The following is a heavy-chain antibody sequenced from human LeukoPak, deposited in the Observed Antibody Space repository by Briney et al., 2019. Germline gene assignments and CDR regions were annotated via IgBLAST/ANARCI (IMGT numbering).Heavy chain of an antibody. Sequence: GASVKVSCKAFGFTFTSSAMQWVRQARGQRLEWIGWIVVGSGNTNYAQKFQERVTITRDMSTSTAYMELSSLRSEDTAVYYCAAIVYYDSSGYEGIVWGQGTLVTVSS. J-gene: IGHJ4*02. D-gene: IGHD3-22*01. CDR2: IVVGSGNT. CDR3: AAIVYYDSSGYEGIV. V-gene: IGHV1-58*02. CDR1: GFTFTSSA.